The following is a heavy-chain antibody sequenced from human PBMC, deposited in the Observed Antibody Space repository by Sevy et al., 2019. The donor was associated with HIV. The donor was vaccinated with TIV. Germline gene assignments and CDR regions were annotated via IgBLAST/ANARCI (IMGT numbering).Heavy chain of an antibody. V-gene: IGHV3-30*18. Sequence: GGSLRLSCVVSGIIFTSSGMHWVRQAPGKGLEWVAVISYHGRDKFYADSVKGRFTISRDKSKNILYWQMNGLRIEDTAVYYCAKDFTGYNGMDVWGQGTMVTVSS. CDR1: GIIFTSSG. J-gene: IGHJ6*02. D-gene: IGHD3-9*01. CDR3: AKDFTGYNGMDV. CDR2: ISYHGRDK.